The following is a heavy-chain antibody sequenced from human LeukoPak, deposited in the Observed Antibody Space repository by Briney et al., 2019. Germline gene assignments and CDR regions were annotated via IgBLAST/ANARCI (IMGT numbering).Heavy chain of an antibody. Sequence: SETLSLTCAVYGGSFSGYYWSWIRQPPGKGLEWIGYIYYSGSTNYNPSLKSRVTISVDTSKNQFSLKLSSVTAADTAVYYCARLHYDFWGVNYYYYTDVWGKGTTVTVSS. CDR3: ARLHYDFWGVNYYYYTDV. D-gene: IGHD3-3*01. CDR1: GGSFSGYY. J-gene: IGHJ6*03. V-gene: IGHV4-59*01. CDR2: IYYSGST.